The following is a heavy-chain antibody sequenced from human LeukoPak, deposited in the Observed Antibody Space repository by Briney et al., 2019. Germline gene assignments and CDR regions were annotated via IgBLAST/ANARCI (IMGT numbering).Heavy chain of an antibody. CDR1: GGSISSYY. CDR2: IYYSGST. D-gene: IGHD3-3*01. Sequence: PSETLSLTCTVSGGSISSYYWSWIRQPPGKGLEWIGYIYYSGSTNYNPSLKSRVTISVDTSKNQFSLKLSSVTAADTAVYYCAREIYDFWSGYADAFDIWGQGTMVTVSS. J-gene: IGHJ3*02. V-gene: IGHV4-59*12. CDR3: AREIYDFWSGYADAFDI.